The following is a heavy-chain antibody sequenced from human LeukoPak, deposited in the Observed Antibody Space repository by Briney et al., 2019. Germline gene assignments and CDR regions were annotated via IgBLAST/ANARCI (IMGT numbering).Heavy chain of an antibody. J-gene: IGHJ5*02. CDR3: ARAGGVVPAATRYNWCYP. V-gene: IGHV3-48*04. Sequence: PGGSLRLSCAASGFTFSSYSMNWVRQAPGKGLEWVSYISSSSSTIYYADSVKGRFTISRNNAKSSLYLQMNSLRAEDTAVYYCARAGGVVPAATRYNWCYPWGQGTLVTVSS. CDR1: GFTFSSYS. CDR2: ISSSSSTI. D-gene: IGHD2-2*01.